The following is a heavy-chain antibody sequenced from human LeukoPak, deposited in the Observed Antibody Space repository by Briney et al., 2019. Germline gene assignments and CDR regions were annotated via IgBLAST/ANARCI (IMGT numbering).Heavy chain of an antibody. CDR1: GGSFSGYY. D-gene: IGHD3-22*01. Sequence: SETLSLTCAVYGGSFSGYYWSWIRQPPGKGLEWIGEINHSGRTNYNPSLKSRVTISVDTSKNQFSLKLSSVTAADTAVYYCARALYYDSSGYYYVGAYYFDYWGQGTLVTVSS. CDR2: INHSGRT. CDR3: ARALYYDSSGYYYVGAYYFDY. J-gene: IGHJ4*02. V-gene: IGHV4-34*01.